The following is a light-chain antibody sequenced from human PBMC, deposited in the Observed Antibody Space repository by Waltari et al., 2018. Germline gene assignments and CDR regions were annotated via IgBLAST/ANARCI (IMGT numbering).Light chain of an antibody. CDR1: QSLFYSSTNKSY. CDR2: WAS. V-gene: IGKV4-1*01. Sequence: VMTPSPDSLAVSLCEKATITCMSSQSLFYSSTNKSYLTWWQQKPGQPPNLRIYWASTRESGVPDRFNGSGSGTDFSLTISGLQAEDVALYYCHQYYTNSWAFGQGTKVEIK. J-gene: IGKJ1*01. CDR3: HQYYTNSWA.